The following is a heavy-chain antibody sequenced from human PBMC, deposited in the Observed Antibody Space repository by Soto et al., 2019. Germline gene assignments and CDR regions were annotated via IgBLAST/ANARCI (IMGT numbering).Heavy chain of an antibody. V-gene: IGHV3-21*01. D-gene: IGHD6-19*01. J-gene: IGHJ4*02. CDR3: LIAVAGSFAPDY. CDR2: ISSSSTYI. CDR1: GFTFSTYS. Sequence: GGSLRLSCAASGFTFSTYSMNWVRQAPGKGLEWVSYISSSSTYIYYADSVKGRFTISRDNAKNSLYLQMNSLRAEDTAVYYCLIAVAGSFAPDYWGQGTLVTVSS.